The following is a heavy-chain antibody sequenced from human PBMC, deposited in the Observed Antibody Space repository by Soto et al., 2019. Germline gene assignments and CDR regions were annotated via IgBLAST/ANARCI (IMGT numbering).Heavy chain of an antibody. D-gene: IGHD1-7*01. CDR3: ARVPLALHCFDP. J-gene: IGHJ5*02. V-gene: IGHV1-8*01. CDR2: MNPNSGNT. CDR1: GYTFTSYD. Sequence: ASVKVSCKASGYTFTSYDINWVRQATGQGLEWMGWMNPNSGNTGYAQKFQGRVTMTRNTSISTAYMELSSLRYDYTGASYCARVPLALHCFDPWGQGTLLTVAS.